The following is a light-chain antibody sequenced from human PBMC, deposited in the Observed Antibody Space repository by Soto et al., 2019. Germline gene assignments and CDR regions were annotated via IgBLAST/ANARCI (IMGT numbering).Light chain of an antibody. CDR1: NSDVGQYNS. V-gene: IGLV2-11*01. CDR2: DVT. J-gene: IGLJ1*01. CDR3: CSYADTFYV. Sequence: QSALTQPRSVSGSPGQSVTISCTGTNSDVGQYNSVSWYQHYPGKVPKLMIYDVTQRSSGVPDRFSGSKSGNTASLIISGLQTEDEADYYCCSYADTFYVFGTGTKVTVL.